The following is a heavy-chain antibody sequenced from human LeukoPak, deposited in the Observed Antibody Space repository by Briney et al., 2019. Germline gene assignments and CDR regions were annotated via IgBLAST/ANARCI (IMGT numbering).Heavy chain of an antibody. J-gene: IGHJ3*02. CDR3: ARGGRYYDSSGAGAFDI. Sequence: SETLTLTCTVSGGSISSYYWSWIRQPPGKGLEWIGYIYYCGSTNYNPSLKSRVTISVDTSKNQFSLKLSSVTAADTAVYYCARGGRYYDSSGAGAFDIWGQGTMVTVSS. CDR1: GGSISSYY. D-gene: IGHD3-22*01. V-gene: IGHV4-59*08. CDR2: IYYCGST.